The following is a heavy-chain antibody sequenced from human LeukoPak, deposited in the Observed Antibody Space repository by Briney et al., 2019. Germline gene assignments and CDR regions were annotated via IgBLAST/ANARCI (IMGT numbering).Heavy chain of an antibody. J-gene: IGHJ4*02. CDR3: ARVYYDSSGYIHFDY. CDR1: GSTFSSYA. Sequence: GGSLRLSCAASGSTFSSYAMSWVRQAPGKGLEWVSAISGSGGSTYYADSVKGRFTISRDNAKNSLYLQMNSLRAEDTAVYYCARVYYDSSGYIHFDYWGQGTLVTVSS. D-gene: IGHD3-22*01. CDR2: ISGSGGST. V-gene: IGHV3-23*01.